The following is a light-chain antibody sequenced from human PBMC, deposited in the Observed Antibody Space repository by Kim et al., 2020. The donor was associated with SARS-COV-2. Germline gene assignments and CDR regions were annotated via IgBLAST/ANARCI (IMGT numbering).Light chain of an antibody. CDR3: QTWGTGIVV. Sequence: APVKLTCTLSSGHSTYAIAWHQQQPEKGPRYLMKLNSDGSHSKGDGIPDRFSGSSSGPERYLTISSLQSEDEADYYCQTWGTGIVVFGGGTQLTVL. CDR2: LNSDGSH. CDR1: SGHSTYA. J-gene: IGLJ2*01. V-gene: IGLV4-69*01.